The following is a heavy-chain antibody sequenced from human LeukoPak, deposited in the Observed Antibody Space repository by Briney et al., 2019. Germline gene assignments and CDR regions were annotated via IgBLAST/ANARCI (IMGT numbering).Heavy chain of an antibody. CDR3: ASPPFGVALGAFDI. V-gene: IGHV4-38-2*01. J-gene: IGHJ3*02. D-gene: IGHD3-3*01. CDR1: VYSISSGYY. Sequence: SETLSLTCAVSVYSISSGYYWGWIRQPPGKGLEWIGSIYHSGSTYYNPSLKSRVTISVDTSKNQFSLKLSSVTAADTAVYYCASPPFGVALGAFDIWGQGTMVTVSS. CDR2: IYHSGST.